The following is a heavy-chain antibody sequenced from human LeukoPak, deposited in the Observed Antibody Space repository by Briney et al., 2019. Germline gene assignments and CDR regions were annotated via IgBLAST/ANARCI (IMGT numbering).Heavy chain of an antibody. D-gene: IGHD6-13*01. CDR2: INPSGGST. J-gene: IGHJ4*02. CDR3: ATTTIAAAGYFDY. Sequence: ASVKVSCKASGYTFTSYYMHWVRQAPGQGLEWMGIINPSGGSTSYAQKFQGRVTMTRDTSTSTVHMELSSLRSEDTAVYYCATTTIAAAGYFDYWGQGTLVTVSS. CDR1: GYTFTSYY. V-gene: IGHV1-46*01.